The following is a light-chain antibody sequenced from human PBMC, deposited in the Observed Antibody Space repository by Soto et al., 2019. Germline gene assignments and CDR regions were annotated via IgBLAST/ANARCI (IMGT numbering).Light chain of an antibody. Sequence: DIQMTQSPSSLSASIGDRDTITCRASQDIRTDLVWYQQKPGKAPNRLIYAASTLQSGVPSRFSGSGFGTQFTLTISSLQPEDFATYYCLQHNAYPWAFGPGTEVEV. CDR1: QDIRTD. CDR3: LQHNAYPWA. V-gene: IGKV1-17*01. J-gene: IGKJ1*01. CDR2: AAS.